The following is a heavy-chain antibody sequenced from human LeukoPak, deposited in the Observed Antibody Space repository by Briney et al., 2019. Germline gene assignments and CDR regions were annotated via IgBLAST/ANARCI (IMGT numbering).Heavy chain of an antibody. Sequence: VASVKVSRKASGYTFTSYYMHWVRQAPGQGLEWMGIINPSGGSTSYAQKFQGRVTMTRDTSTSTVYMELSSLRSEDTAVYYCARSTAAAVQGHYQGLGYYFDYWGQGTLVTVSS. CDR3: ARSTAAAVQGHYQGLGYYFDY. V-gene: IGHV1-46*01. CDR2: INPSGGST. D-gene: IGHD6-13*01. J-gene: IGHJ4*02. CDR1: GYTFTSYY.